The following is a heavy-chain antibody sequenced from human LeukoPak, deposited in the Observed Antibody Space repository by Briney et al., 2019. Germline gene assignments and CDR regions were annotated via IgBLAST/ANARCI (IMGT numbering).Heavy chain of an antibody. CDR1: GITFSDYY. J-gene: IGHJ4*02. CDR2: ISYDGSNK. V-gene: IGHV3-30*18. Sequence: GGSLRLSCAASGITFSDYYMTWIRQAPGKGLEWVAVISYDGSNKYYADSVKGRFTISRDNSKNTLYLQMNSLRAEDTAVYYCAKASWGSGNLYFDYWGQGTLVTVSS. CDR3: AKASWGSGNLYFDY. D-gene: IGHD3-10*01.